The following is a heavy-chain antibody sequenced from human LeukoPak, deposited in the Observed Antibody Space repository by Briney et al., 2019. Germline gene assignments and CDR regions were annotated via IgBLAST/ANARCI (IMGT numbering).Heavy chain of an antibody. V-gene: IGHV3-74*01. Sequence: SGGSLRLSCAVSGLTFSNYWMHWVRQAPGKGLVWVSRISNDGTSTSYADSVKGRFTISRDNAKNSLYLQMNSLRAEDTALYYCAKSLKQQLVDGMDYWGQGTLVTVSS. CDR1: GLTFSNYW. CDR3: AKSLKQQLVDGMDY. J-gene: IGHJ4*02. D-gene: IGHD6-13*01. CDR2: ISNDGTST.